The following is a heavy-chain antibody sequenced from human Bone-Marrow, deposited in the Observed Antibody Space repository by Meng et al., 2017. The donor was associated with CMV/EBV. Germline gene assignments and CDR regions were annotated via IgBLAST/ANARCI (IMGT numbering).Heavy chain of an antibody. J-gene: IGHJ4*02. CDR2: ISHSGRT. Sequence: LPCAVFGGSISGSDWWTWVRQPPGKGLEWIGEISHSGRTNYTPSLKSRVTISVDKSKNQFSLKVSSVTAADTAVYYCARNHGKSDFDYWGQGTLVTVSS. V-gene: IGHV4-4*02. CDR1: GGSISGSDW. D-gene: IGHD1-14*01. CDR3: ARNHGKSDFDY.